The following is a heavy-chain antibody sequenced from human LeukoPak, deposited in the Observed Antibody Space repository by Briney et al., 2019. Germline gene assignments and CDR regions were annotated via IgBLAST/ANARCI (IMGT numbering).Heavy chain of an antibody. CDR1: GGSFSGYY. CDR2: INHSGGT. CDR3: ARRHQLLWYFQH. Sequence: PSETLSLTCAVYGGSFSGYYWSWIRQPPGKGLEWIGEINHSGGTNYNPSLKSRVTISVDTSKNQFSLKLSSVTAADTAVYYCARRHQLLWYFQHWGQGNLVTVSS. D-gene: IGHD2-2*01. V-gene: IGHV4-34*01. J-gene: IGHJ1*01.